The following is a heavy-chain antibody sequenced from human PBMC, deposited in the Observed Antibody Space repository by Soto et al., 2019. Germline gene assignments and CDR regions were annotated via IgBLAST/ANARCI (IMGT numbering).Heavy chain of an antibody. D-gene: IGHD4-17*01. CDR3: ARGTYFYGDYATDYYYYMDL. J-gene: IGHJ6*03. Sequence: SETLSLTCAVYGGSFSGYYWSWIRQPPGKGLEWIGEINHSGSTNYNPSLKSRVTISVDTSKNQFSLKLSSVTAADTAVYYCARGTYFYGDYATDYYYYMDLWGKGTSVTVSS. V-gene: IGHV4-34*01. CDR1: GGSFSGYY. CDR2: INHSGST.